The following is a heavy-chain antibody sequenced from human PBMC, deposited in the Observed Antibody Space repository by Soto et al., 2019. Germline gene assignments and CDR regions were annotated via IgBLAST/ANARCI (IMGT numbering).Heavy chain of an antibody. CDR2: IKEDGSEK. CDR3: ATDLNWENF. V-gene: IGHV3-7*01. J-gene: IGHJ4*02. D-gene: IGHD1-26*01. Sequence: GGSLRLSCAVSGFTVSSNYMSWVRQAPGKGLEWVANIKEDGSEKYYVDSLKGRFTISRDNTENSLYLQMNSLRDEDTAVYSCATDLNWENFWGQGTLVTVSS. CDR1: GFTVSSNY.